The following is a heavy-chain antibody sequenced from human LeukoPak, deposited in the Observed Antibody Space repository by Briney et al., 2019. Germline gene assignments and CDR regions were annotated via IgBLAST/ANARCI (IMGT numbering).Heavy chain of an antibody. CDR1: GGTFSSYA. J-gene: IGHJ3*02. CDR3: ARASALVREASDI. Sequence: SVKVSCKASGGTFSSYAISWVRQAPGQGLEWMGRIIPILGIANYAQKFQGRVTITADKSTSTAYMELSSLRSEDTAVYYCARASALVREASDIWGQGTMVTVSS. CDR2: IIPILGIA. D-gene: IGHD6-13*01. V-gene: IGHV1-69*04.